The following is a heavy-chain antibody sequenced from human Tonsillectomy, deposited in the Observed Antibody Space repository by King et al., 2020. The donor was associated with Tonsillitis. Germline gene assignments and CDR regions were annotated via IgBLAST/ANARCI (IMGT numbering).Heavy chain of an antibody. D-gene: IGHD5-18*01. J-gene: IGHJ4*02. CDR1: GFTFSSYA. Sequence: QLVQSGGGVVQPGRSLRLSCAASGFTFSSYAMHWVLQAPGQGLEWVAVISYDGSNKYYADPVKGRFTISRDNSKNTLYLQMNSLRAEDTAVYYCAGVTVGGGYSYGSQGAFDYWGQGTLVTVSS. CDR3: AGVTVGGGYSYGSQGAFDY. CDR2: ISYDGSNK. V-gene: IGHV3-30*01.